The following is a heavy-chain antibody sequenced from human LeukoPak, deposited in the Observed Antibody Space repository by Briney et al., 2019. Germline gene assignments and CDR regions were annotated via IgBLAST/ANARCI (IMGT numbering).Heavy chain of an antibody. CDR1: GGSISSYY. V-gene: IGHV4-59*08. CDR3: ARVGGSYVYYYYMDV. D-gene: IGHD1-26*01. Sequence: PSETLSLTCTVSGGSISSYYWSWIRQPPGKGLEWIGYIYYSGSTNYNPSLKSRVTISVDTSKNQFSLKLSSVTAADTAVYYCARVGGSYVYYYYMDVWGKGTTVTVSS. CDR2: IYYSGST. J-gene: IGHJ6*03.